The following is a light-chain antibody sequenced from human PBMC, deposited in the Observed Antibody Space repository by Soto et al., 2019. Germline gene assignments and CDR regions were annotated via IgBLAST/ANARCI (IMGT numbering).Light chain of an antibody. J-gene: IGLJ2*01. CDR2: EDT. CDR1: SGSIATNY. V-gene: IGLV6-57*02. Sequence: NFMLTQPHSVSESPGKTVTISCTGSSGSIATNYVQWYQQRPGSAPTTVIYEDTQRPSGVPERFSGSIDSSSNSASLTISGLKTEDDDDYYCQSYDGSNPDVVFGGGTKPTVL. CDR3: QSYDGSNPDVV.